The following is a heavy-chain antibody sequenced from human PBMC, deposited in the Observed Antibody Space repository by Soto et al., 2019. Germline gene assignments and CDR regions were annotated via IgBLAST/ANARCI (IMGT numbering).Heavy chain of an antibody. CDR1: GSTLSMYS. CDR3: ARHHLILPAHDFFYGSDV. Sequence: PGGSLRLSCEVSGSTLSMYSMTWVRQAPGKGLEWVAKIPQDGSDGHYLDSVKGRFTISRDNAKNSVYLQMNSLRADDTAVYYCARHHLILPAHDFFYGSDVWGQGAKVTVSS. J-gene: IGHJ6*02. CDR2: IPQDGSDG. V-gene: IGHV3-7*03. D-gene: IGHD2-21*02.